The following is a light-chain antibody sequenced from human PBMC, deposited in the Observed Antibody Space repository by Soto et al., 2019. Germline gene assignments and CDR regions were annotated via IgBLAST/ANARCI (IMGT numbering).Light chain of an antibody. Sequence: DIVMTQSPDSLAVSLGERATINCKSSQSVLYSSNNKNYLAWYQQKRGQPPKLLIYWASTRESGVPDRFSGSGSGTDSTLTISSLQAEDVAVYYCQQYYGTPLTFGGGTRVAIK. V-gene: IGKV4-1*01. CDR3: QQYYGTPLT. CDR1: QSVLYSSNNKNY. J-gene: IGKJ4*01. CDR2: WAS.